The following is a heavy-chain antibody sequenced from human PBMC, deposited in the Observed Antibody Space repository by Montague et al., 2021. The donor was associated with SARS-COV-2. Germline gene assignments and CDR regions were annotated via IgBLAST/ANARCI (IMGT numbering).Heavy chain of an antibody. J-gene: IGHJ4*02. Sequence: SETLSLTCTVSGGSISSSNYYWGWIRQPPGKGLEWIGSIYYSGTTYHNPSLQRRVTISVDTSKKQFSLKLSSVTAADTAVYYCARETYTSGWFQQLDYWGQGTLVTVSS. D-gene: IGHD6-19*01. CDR1: GGSISSSNYY. V-gene: IGHV4-39*02. CDR2: IYYSGTT. CDR3: ARETYTSGWFQQLDY.